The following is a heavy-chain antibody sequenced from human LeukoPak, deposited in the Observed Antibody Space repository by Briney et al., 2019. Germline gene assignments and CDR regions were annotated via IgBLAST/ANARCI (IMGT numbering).Heavy chain of an antibody. J-gene: IGHJ5*02. D-gene: IGHD5-12*01. Sequence: ASVKVSCKASGYTFTGYYMHWVRQAPGQGLEWMGWTNPNSGGTNYAQKFQGRVTMTRDTSISTAYMELSRLRSDDTAVYYCARGLDMVATWFDPWGQGTLVTVSS. CDR2: TNPNSGGT. CDR3: ARGLDMVATWFDP. CDR1: GYTFTGYY. V-gene: IGHV1-2*02.